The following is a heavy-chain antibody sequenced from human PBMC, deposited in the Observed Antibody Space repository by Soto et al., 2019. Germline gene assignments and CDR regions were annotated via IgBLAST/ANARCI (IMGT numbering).Heavy chain of an antibody. Sequence: PGESLKISCKGSGYSFTSYWIGWVRQMPGKGLEWMGIIYPGDSDTRYSPSFQGQVTISADKSINTAYLQWSSLKASDTAMYYCARDGQQLYNWFDPWGQGTLVTVSS. J-gene: IGHJ5*02. CDR1: GYSFTSYW. CDR3: ARDGQQLYNWFDP. CDR2: IYPGDSDT. D-gene: IGHD6-13*01. V-gene: IGHV5-51*01.